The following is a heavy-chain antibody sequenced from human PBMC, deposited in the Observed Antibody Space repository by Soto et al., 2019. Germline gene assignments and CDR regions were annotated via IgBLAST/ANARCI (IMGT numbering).Heavy chain of an antibody. V-gene: IGHV4-4*02. CDR3: ARLIYDSRLNYLYLDS. D-gene: IGHD3-22*01. J-gene: IGHJ4*02. Sequence: PSETLSRTCVVSGVSISSGNWWSFFRQAPGKELQWIGEIHHSGDTNSHPSLRSRVTISVEKSKNQFSLNLRSVTAADTGVYYCARLIYDSRLNYLYLDSWGQGTLVTVS. CDR1: GVSISSGNW. CDR2: IHHSGDT.